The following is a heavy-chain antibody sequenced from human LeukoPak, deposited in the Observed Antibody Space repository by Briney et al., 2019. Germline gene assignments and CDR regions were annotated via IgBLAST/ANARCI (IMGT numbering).Heavy chain of an antibody. V-gene: IGHV3-21*01. CDR3: ASNDYRDEGIDS. CDR2: ISYSGPHM. D-gene: IGHD4-17*01. Sequence: GGSLRLSCAASGFAFSRYSMNWVRQAPGKGLEWVSSISYSGPHMFYADSVRGRFTISRDNAENSLFLQMNSLRAEDMAVYFCASNDYRDEGIDSWGQGTLVTVSS. CDR1: GFAFSRYS. J-gene: IGHJ4*02.